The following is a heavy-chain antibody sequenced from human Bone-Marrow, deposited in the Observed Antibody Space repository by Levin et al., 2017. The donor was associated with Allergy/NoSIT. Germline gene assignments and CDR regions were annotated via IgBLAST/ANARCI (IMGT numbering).Heavy chain of an antibody. D-gene: IGHD4-17*01. Sequence: PGGSLRLSCAASGFTFRNYAMHWVRQAAGKGLEWVAVLLSDGTNKYYADSVKGRLTISRDNSNNTLYLQMNSLRPEDTAVYYCARVRPIYLGDPAGGYFDLWGRGTLVGVSS. CDR3: ARVRPIYLGDPAGGYFDL. CDR2: LLSDGTNK. V-gene: IGHV3-30-3*01. J-gene: IGHJ2*01. CDR1: GFTFRNYA.